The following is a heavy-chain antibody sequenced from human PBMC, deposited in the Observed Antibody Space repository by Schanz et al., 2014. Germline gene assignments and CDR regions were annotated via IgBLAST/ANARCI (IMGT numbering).Heavy chain of an antibody. D-gene: IGHD3-16*01. J-gene: IGHJ3*01. Sequence: QVQLVQSGAEVKKPGSSVNVSCEASGGTFGRYTISWLRQAPGQGLEWMGRNIHVLGVTNYAQKFQGRLTITGDQSKTTAVMELSSLTSEDTAIYYCARGGVEMATSRDACDLWGQGTVVIVSS. CDR1: GGTFGRYT. CDR2: NIHVLGVT. V-gene: IGHV1-69*02. CDR3: ARGGVEMATSRDACDL.